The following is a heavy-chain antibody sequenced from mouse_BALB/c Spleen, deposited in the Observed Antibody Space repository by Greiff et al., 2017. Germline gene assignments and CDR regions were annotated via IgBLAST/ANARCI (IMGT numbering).Heavy chain of an antibody. CDR2: IWSGGST. CDR1: GFSLTSYG. J-gene: IGHJ2*01. D-gene: IGHD1-1*01. Sequence: QVQLKQSGPGLVQPSQSLSITCTVSGFSLTSYGVHWVRQSPGKGLEWLGVIWSGGSTDYNAAFISRLSVSKDNSTSQVFFKMNSLQANDPAIYYCASAPPQYYGSSLDYWGQGTTLTVSS. V-gene: IGHV2-2*02. CDR3: ASAPPQYYGSSLDY.